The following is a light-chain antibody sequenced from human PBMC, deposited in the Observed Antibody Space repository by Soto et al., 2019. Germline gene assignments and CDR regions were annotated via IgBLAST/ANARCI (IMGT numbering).Light chain of an antibody. CDR3: CSYASSTTYVI. CDR1: NSDVGRYNL. Sequence: QSALTQPASVSGPPGQSITISCTGTNSDVGRYNLVSWYQQRPGQAPQVLIYEVTKRPSGVSDRFSGSKSGNTASLTISGLQAEDEGEYFCCSYASSTTYVIFGGGTKVTVL. V-gene: IGLV2-23*02. CDR2: EVT. J-gene: IGLJ2*01.